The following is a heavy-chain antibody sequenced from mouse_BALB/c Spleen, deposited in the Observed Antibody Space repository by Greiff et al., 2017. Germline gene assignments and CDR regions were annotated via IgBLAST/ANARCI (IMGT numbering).Heavy chain of an antibody. V-gene: IGHV1-63*02. J-gene: IGHJ4*01. CDR2: IYPGGGYT. D-gene: IGHD2-1*01. CDR1: GYTFTNYW. Sequence: VQLKESGAELVRPGTSVKISCKASGYTFTNYWLGWVKQRPGHGLEWIGDIYPGGGYTNYNEKFKGKATLTADTSSSTAYMQLSSLTSEDSAVYFCARVYSYYYAMDYWGQGTSVTVSS. CDR3: ARVYSYYYAMDY.